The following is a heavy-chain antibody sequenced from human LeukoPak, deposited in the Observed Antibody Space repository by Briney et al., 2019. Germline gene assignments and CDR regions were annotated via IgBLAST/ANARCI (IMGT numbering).Heavy chain of an antibody. D-gene: IGHD3-10*01. CDR3: ARDRPYGSGSRAFDI. J-gene: IGHJ3*02. CDR1: GFTVSSNY. V-gene: IGHV3-53*01. Sequence: GGSLRLSCAASGFTVSSNYMSWVRQAPGEGLEWVSVIYSGGSTYYADSVKGRFTISRDNSKNTLYLQMNSLRAEDTAVYYCARDRPYGSGSRAFDIWGQGTMVTVSS. CDR2: IYSGGST.